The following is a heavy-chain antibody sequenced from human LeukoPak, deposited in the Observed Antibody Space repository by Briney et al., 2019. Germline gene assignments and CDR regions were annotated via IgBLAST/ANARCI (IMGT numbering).Heavy chain of an antibody. V-gene: IGHV4-39*01. Sequence: PSEPLSLTCTVSGGSMSSSGYYWGWIRQPPGKGLEYIGSIYYNGNTYYNPSLKSRVTISADTSKKQFSLNLSSVTAADTAVYYCARLGGSGWYPEYFQHWGQGTLVTVSS. CDR1: GGSMSSSGYY. D-gene: IGHD6-19*01. CDR2: IYYNGNT. J-gene: IGHJ1*01. CDR3: ARLGGSGWYPEYFQH.